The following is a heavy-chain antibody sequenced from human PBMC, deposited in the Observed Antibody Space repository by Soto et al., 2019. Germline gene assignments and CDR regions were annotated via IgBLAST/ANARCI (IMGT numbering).Heavy chain of an antibody. V-gene: IGHV6-1*01. D-gene: IGHD2-15*01. Sequence: QTLSLTCVGSGDTVSSNSVAWNWVRQSPSRGLEWLGRTYYRSRWYSDYAVSVRSRIDINADTSKNQVSLQLNSVTPEDTAVYYCARSEEDSDYYYYGMDVWGQGTTVTVSS. J-gene: IGHJ6*02. CDR3: ARSEEDSDYYYYGMDV. CDR2: TYYRSRWYS. CDR1: GDTVSSNSVA.